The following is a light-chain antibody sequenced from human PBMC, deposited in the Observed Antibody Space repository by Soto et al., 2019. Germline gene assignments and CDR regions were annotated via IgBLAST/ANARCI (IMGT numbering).Light chain of an antibody. CDR1: QSISSY. J-gene: IGKJ5*01. CDR3: QQSYSTPIS. CDR2: TAS. Sequence: DVQRTQYPSSLSASVGDRVTITCRASQSISSYLNWYQQKPGKAPNLLMYTASNLQSGVPSRFSGSGSGTDFTLTISSLQPEDFATYYCQQSYSTPISFGQGTRLEIK. V-gene: IGKV1-39*01.